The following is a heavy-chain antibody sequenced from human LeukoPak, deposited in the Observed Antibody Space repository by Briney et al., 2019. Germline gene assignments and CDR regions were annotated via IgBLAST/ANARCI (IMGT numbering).Heavy chain of an antibody. V-gene: IGHV1-18*01. Sequence: ASVKVSCKASGYTFTSYGISWVRQAPGQGLEWMGWISAYNGNTNYAQKLQGRVTMTTDTSTSTAYMELRSLRSDDTAVYYCARVGRRPVVAGPHQPDYWGQGTLVTVSS. CDR1: GYTFTSYG. J-gene: IGHJ4*02. D-gene: IGHD6-19*01. CDR2: ISAYNGNT. CDR3: ARVGRRPVVAGPHQPDY.